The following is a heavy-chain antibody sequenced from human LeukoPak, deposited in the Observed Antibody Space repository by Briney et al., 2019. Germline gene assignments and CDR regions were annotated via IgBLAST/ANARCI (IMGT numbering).Heavy chain of an antibody. CDR1: GFTFSSYW. J-gene: IGHJ4*02. V-gene: IGHV3-23*01. Sequence: PGGSLRLSCAASGFTFSSYWMSWVRQAPGKGLEWVSAISGSGGSTYYADSVKGRFTISRDNSKNTLYLQMNSLRAEDTAVYYCAKDGLGEIVVVPAPFDYWGQGTLVTVSS. CDR3: AKDGLGEIVVVPAPFDY. D-gene: IGHD2-2*01. CDR2: ISGSGGST.